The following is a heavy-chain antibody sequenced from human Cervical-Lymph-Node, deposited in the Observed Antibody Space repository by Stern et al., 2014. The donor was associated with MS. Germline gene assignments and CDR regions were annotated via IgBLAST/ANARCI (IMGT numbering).Heavy chain of an antibody. J-gene: IGHJ6*02. V-gene: IGHV1-3*01. CDR2: INAGNGNT. Sequence: QVQLVQSGAEVKKPGASVKVSCKASGYTFTSYAMHWVRQAPGQRLEWMGWINAGNGNTKYSQKFQGRVTITRDTSASTAYMELSSLRSEDTAVYYCARDLGMTYYYYGMDVWGQGTTVTVSS. CDR3: ARDLGMTYYYYGMDV. D-gene: IGHD2-21*02. CDR1: GYTFTSYA.